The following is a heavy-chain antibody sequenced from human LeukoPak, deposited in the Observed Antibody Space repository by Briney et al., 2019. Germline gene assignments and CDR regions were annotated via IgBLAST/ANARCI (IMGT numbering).Heavy chain of an antibody. Sequence: ASVKVSCKASGYTFTGNYIHWVRQALGQGLEWMGRINPNTGVTNYAQKFQGRVTMTRDTSTSTVYMELSSLRSEDTAVYYCAREGDIVVVVAASGWFDPWGQGTLVTVSS. V-gene: IGHV1-2*06. CDR3: AREGDIVVVVAASGWFDP. D-gene: IGHD2-15*01. J-gene: IGHJ5*02. CDR2: INPNTGVT. CDR1: GYTFTGNY.